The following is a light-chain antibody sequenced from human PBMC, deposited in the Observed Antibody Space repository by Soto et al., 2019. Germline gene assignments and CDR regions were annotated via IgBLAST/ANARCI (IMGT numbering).Light chain of an antibody. CDR1: SSDVGAYNY. J-gene: IGLJ1*01. V-gene: IGLV2-14*03. CDR3: SSYTSSNTYV. CDR2: DVS. Sequence: SVLTQPASLPGAPGQSITISCTGTSSDVGAYNYVSWYQQHPGKAPKLMIYDVSNRPSGVSNRFSGSKSGNTASLTISGLQAEDEADYYCSSYTSSNTYVFGTGTKVTVL.